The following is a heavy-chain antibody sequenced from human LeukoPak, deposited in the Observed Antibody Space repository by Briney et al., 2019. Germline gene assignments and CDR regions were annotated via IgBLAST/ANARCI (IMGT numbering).Heavy chain of an antibody. CDR1: GITLSNYG. J-gene: IGHJ4*02. Sequence: GGSLRLSCAVSGITLSNYGMSWVRQAPGKGLEWVAGISDGGGSRNYADSVKGWFTISRDNPKNTLYLQMNSLRAEDTAVYFCAKRGVVIRAVIIVGFHKEAYYFDYWGQGALVTVSS. CDR3: AKRGVVIRAVIIVGFHKEAYYFDY. D-gene: IGHD3-10*01. CDR2: ISDGGGSR. V-gene: IGHV3-23*01.